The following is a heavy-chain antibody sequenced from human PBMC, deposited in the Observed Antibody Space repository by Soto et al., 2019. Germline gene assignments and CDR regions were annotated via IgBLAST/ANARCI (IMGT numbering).Heavy chain of an antibody. CDR2: TYYRSKWYN. Sequence: SQTLSLPCAISGDSVSSNSSACNFIRQSPSRGLEWLGRTYYRSKWYNDYAVSVKSRITINPDTSKNQFSLQLNSVTPEDTAVYYCARGPSSGGSLNWFDPWGQGTLVTVSS. V-gene: IGHV6-1*01. J-gene: IGHJ5*02. D-gene: IGHD2-15*01. CDR1: GDSVSSNSSA. CDR3: ARGPSSGGSLNWFDP.